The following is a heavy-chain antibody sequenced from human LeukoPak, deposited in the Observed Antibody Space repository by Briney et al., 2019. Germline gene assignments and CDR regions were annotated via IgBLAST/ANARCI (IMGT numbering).Heavy chain of an antibody. CDR3: AKDQLARERYGGEEPDY. Sequence: GGSLRLSCAASGFTFSNYGMHWVRQAPGKGLEWVAVISYDGSNKNSADSVKGRFTISRDNSKNTLYLQMNSLRPEETAVYYCAKDQLARERYGGEEPDYWGQGTLVTVSS. CDR2: ISYDGSNK. CDR1: GFTFSNYG. J-gene: IGHJ4*02. D-gene: IGHD6-6*01. V-gene: IGHV3-30*18.